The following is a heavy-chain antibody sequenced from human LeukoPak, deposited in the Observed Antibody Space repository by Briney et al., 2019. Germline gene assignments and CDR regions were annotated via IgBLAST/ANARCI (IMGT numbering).Heavy chain of an antibody. D-gene: IGHD2-15*01. Sequence: GASVKVSCKASGYTFTGYYLFWVRQAPGQGLEWMGWINPNTCDTKYGQKFQGRVTLTRDTSIRTTYMELSSLRSDDTAVYYCARDERYCNGDNHYPDLGYWGQGTLVTVSS. V-gene: IGHV1-2*02. CDR3: ARDERYCNGDNHYPDLGY. CDR1: GYTFTGYY. J-gene: IGHJ4*02. CDR2: INPNTCDT.